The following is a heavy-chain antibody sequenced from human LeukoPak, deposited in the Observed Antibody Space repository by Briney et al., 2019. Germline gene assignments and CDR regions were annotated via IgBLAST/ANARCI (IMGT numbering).Heavy chain of an antibody. V-gene: IGHV5-51*01. Sequence: GESLKISCKTPGYNFATYWIGWVRQMPGKGLEWMGIIYPSDSDTRYSPSFQGRVTISADESINTAYLQWSSLKASDTAIYYCARRDRGAFSPTYWGQGTLVTVSS. CDR3: ARRDRGAFSPTY. CDR2: IYPSDSDT. CDR1: GYNFATYW. J-gene: IGHJ4*02. D-gene: IGHD3-10*01.